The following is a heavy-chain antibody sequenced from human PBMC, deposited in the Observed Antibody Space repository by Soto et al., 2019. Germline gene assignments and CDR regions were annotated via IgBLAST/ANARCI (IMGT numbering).Heavy chain of an antibody. Sequence: GESLKISCKGSGYSFAGYWITWVRQKPGRGLEWMGRIDPSDSQTYYSPSFRGHVTISVTKSITTVFLQWSSLRASDTAMYYCARQIYDSDTGPNFQYYFDSWGQGTLVTVSS. CDR2: IDPSDSQT. V-gene: IGHV5-10-1*01. D-gene: IGHD3-22*01. CDR1: GYSFAGYW. CDR3: ARQIYDSDTGPNFQYYFDS. J-gene: IGHJ4*02.